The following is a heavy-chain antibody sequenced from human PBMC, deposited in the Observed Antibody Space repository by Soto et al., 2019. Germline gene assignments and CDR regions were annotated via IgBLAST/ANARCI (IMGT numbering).Heavy chain of an antibody. V-gene: IGHV4-39*01. J-gene: IGHJ6*02. Sequence: PSETLYLTCTVYDSAVSNRSFYLGWIRQPPGKGLEWIANIYYSGSTYYNPSLQSRVTISVDTSKNQFSLKLSSVTAADTAVYYCARHHLYFDVLTANYRRYGMDVWCQGTTIT. CDR2: IYYSGST. CDR1: DSAVSNRSFY. D-gene: IGHD3-9*01. CDR3: ARHHLYFDVLTANYRRYGMDV.